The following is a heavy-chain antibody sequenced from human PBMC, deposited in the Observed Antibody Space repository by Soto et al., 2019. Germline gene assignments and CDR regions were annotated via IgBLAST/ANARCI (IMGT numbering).Heavy chain of an antibody. CDR2: VYYSGSS. D-gene: IGHD3-22*01. V-gene: IGHV4-30-4*01. CDR3: ARMSYYYDKWYFDL. Sequence: PSETLSLTCSVSGGSINNDDFYWIWLRQTPGKGLQWIGYVYYSGSSDCIPSLKSRLSMSIDKSKNQFTLKLSSVTAADTAIYYCARMSYYYDKWYFDLWGRGTLVTVSS. J-gene: IGHJ2*01. CDR1: GGSINNDDFY.